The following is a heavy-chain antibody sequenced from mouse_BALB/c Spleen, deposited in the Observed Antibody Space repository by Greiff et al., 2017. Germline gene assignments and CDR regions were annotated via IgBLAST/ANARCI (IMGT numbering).Heavy chain of an antibody. Sequence: EVHLVESGGGLVKPGGSLKLSCAASGFTFSSYTMSWVRQTPEKRLEWVATISSGGSYTYYPDSVKGRFTISRDNAKNTLYLQMSSLKSEDTAMYYCTRAGSRKAMDYWGQGTSVTVSS. D-gene: IGHD1-1*01. CDR3: TRAGSRKAMDY. CDR2: ISSGGSYT. J-gene: IGHJ4*01. V-gene: IGHV5-6-4*01. CDR1: GFTFSSYT.